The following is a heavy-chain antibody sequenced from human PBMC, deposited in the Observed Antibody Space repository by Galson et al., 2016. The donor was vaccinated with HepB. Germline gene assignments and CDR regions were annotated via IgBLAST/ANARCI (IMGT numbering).Heavy chain of an antibody. V-gene: IGHV3-11*06. CDR2: LSPSTRYT. CDR1: GFTFTEYY. CDR3: ARDPGGYGFIDS. D-gene: IGHD5-12*01. J-gene: IGHJ4*02. Sequence: SLRLSCAASGFTFTEYYMTWIRQAPGKGLEWLSYLSPSTRYTNSADSVKGRFTIFRDNAKNSVYLQMNSLRAEDTAVYYCARDPGGYGFIDSWGQGTLVIVSS.